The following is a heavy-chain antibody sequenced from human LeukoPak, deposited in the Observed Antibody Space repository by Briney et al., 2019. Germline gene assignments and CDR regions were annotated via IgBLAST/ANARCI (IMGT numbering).Heavy chain of an antibody. J-gene: IGHJ4*02. CDR3: ARRYCRDIGCTKVSVY. Sequence: TSEARSLTCDVYGGSFSRYYWSWIRQPPAKGLEWIGEINHSESTKYNPSLKSRVTLSVDTSKNQCSLNLNSLTAAETAVYYCARRYCRDIGCTKVSVYWGLGTLVTVSS. D-gene: IGHD2-15*01. V-gene: IGHV4-34*01. CDR2: INHSEST. CDR1: GGSFSRYY.